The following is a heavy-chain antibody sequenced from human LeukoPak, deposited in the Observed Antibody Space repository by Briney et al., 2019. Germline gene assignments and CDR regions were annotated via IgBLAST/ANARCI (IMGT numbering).Heavy chain of an antibody. D-gene: IGHD3-10*01. V-gene: IGHV3-23*01. CDR2: ISGTGGGT. Sequence: GGSLRVSCAASGFTISTYVMSWVRQAPGKGLEWVSTISGTGGGTYYADSVKGRFTISRDNSKNTLSLQMNSLRAEDTAVYYCTKDCGTGCYGVFDYWGQGTLVTVSS. CDR3: TKDCGTGCYGVFDY. J-gene: IGHJ4*02. CDR1: GFTISTYV.